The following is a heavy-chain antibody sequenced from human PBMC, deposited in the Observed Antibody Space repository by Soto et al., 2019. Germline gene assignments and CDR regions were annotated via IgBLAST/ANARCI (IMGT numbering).Heavy chain of an antibody. J-gene: IGHJ6*02. Sequence: GGSLRLSCAASGFTFSSYGMHWVRQAPGEGLEWVAVISYDGSNKYYADSVKGRFTISRDNSKNTLYLQMNSLRAEDTAVYYCAKDLGYDFWSGYYNYYYGMDVWGQGTTVTVSS. CDR2: ISYDGSNK. CDR3: AKDLGYDFWSGYYNYYYGMDV. CDR1: GFTFSSYG. D-gene: IGHD3-3*01. V-gene: IGHV3-30*18.